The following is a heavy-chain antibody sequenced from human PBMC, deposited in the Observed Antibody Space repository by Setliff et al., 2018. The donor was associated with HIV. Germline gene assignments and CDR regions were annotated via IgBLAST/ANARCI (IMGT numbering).Heavy chain of an antibody. D-gene: IGHD3-10*01. V-gene: IGHV4-39*07. Sequence: LSLTCTVSGGSIRSSSHYWGWIRQPPGKGLEWIGSLYYSGSTYNNPSLKSRLTISVDTSKNQFSLKLSSVTAADTAVYYCAREGDIGVVRGVIYFDYWGQGTLVTVSS. CDR2: LYYSGST. J-gene: IGHJ4*02. CDR1: GGSIRSSSHY. CDR3: AREGDIGVVRGVIYFDY.